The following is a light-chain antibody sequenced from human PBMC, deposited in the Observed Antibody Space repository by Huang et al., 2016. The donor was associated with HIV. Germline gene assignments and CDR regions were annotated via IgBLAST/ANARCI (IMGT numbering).Light chain of an antibody. CDR2: GAS. J-gene: IGKJ2*01. CDR1: QAIDKY. V-gene: IGKV1-39*01. Sequence: DIQMTQFPTSLSASVEDRVTITCRAGQAIDKYLNWYQQKSGRAPRLLIYGASKLQSGVPSRFSGRAYGTHFSLTINSLQPDDSAIYYCQQSYRTPRTFGQGTNLEI. CDR3: QQSYRTPRT.